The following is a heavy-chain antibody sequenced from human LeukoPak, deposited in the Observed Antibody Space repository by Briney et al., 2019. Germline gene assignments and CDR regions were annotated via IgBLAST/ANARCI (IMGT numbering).Heavy chain of an antibody. Sequence: SETLSLTCTVSGSMYNYYWSWIRQPPGKGLEWIGYIYYSGSTNYNPSLKSRVTISVDTSKNQFSLKLSSVTAADTAVYYCARFGYGGKGYWGQGTLVTVSS. CDR2: IYYSGST. CDR3: ARFGYGGKGY. J-gene: IGHJ4*02. D-gene: IGHD4-23*01. CDR1: GSMYNYY. V-gene: IGHV4-59*01.